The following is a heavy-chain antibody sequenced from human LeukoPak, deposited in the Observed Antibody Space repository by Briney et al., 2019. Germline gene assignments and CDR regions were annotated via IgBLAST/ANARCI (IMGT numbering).Heavy chain of an antibody. Sequence: PGGSLRLSCAASGFTFSSYEMNWVRQAPGKGLEWVSYISSSGSTIYYADSVKGRFTISRDNAKNSLYLQMNSLRAEDTAVYYCARMQENWFDPWGQGTLVTVSS. CDR2: ISSSGSTI. J-gene: IGHJ5*02. CDR3: ARMQENWFDP. CDR1: GFTFSSYE. V-gene: IGHV3-48*03.